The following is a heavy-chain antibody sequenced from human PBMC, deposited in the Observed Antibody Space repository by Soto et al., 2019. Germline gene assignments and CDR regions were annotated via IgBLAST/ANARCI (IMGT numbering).Heavy chain of an antibody. Sequence: GSLRLSCAASGFTFDDYAMSWVRQAPGKGLEWVSCINWNGGRTGYADSVKGRFTISRDNAKNSLYLQMNSLRAEDTALYYCARDRGPENFYGMDVWGQGATVTVS. J-gene: IGHJ6*02. D-gene: IGHD3-10*01. CDR2: INWNGGRT. CDR3: ARDRGPENFYGMDV. CDR1: GFTFDDYA. V-gene: IGHV3-20*04.